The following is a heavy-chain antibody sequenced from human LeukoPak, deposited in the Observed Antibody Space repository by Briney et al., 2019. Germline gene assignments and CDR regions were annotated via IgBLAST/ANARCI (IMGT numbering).Heavy chain of an antibody. V-gene: IGHV3-74*01. CDR1: GFTFSSYW. D-gene: IGHD5-12*01. J-gene: IGHJ4*02. Sequence: GGSLRLSCAASGFTFSSYWMHWVRQAPGKWLVWVSRINSDGSSTSYADSVKGRFTISRDNAKNTLYLQMNSLRAEDTAVYYCAGIVATSFWGQGTLVTVSS. CDR2: INSDGSST. CDR3: AGIVATSF.